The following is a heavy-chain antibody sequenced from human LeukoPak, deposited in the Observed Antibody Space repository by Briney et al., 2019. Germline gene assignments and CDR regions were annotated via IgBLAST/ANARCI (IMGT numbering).Heavy chain of an antibody. Sequence: SQTLSLTLSISGDSVSSNRAAWTWIRQSPSRGLEWLGRTYYRSKWYNDYAVSLKSRISINPDTSKNQFSLQLNSVTPEDTAVYYCSRSYGASDVDYWYQGKMATVSS. CDR3: SRSYGASDVDY. CDR2: TYYRSKWYN. V-gene: IGHV6-1*01. D-gene: IGHD3-10*01. CDR1: GDSVSSNRAA. J-gene: IGHJ4*02.